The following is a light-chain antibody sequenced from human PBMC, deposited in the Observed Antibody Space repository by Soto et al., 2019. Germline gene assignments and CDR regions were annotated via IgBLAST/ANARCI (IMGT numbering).Light chain of an antibody. J-gene: IGLJ1*01. CDR1: ISDVGGYNF. V-gene: IGLV2-14*03. Sequence: QCVLTQPASVSGSPGQSITISCPRTISDVGGYNFVSWYQQYPGKAPKLMICDVSNRPSGVSNRFSGSKSGNTASLTISGLQAEDEADYYCSSFTGSNYVFGTGTKVTVL. CDR2: DVS. CDR3: SSFTGSNYV.